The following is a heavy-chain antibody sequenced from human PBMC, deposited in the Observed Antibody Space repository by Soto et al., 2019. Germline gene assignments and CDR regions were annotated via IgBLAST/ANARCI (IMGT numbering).Heavy chain of an antibody. J-gene: IGHJ6*02. Sequence: GASVKVSCKASGGTFSSYAISWVRQAPGQGLEWMGGIIPIFGTANYAQKFQGRVTITADESTSTAYMELSSLRSEDTAVYYCARDPGYSADLYYYYGMDVWGQGTTVTASS. D-gene: IGHD5-12*01. V-gene: IGHV1-69*13. CDR1: GGTFSSYA. CDR3: ARDPGYSADLYYYYGMDV. CDR2: IIPIFGTA.